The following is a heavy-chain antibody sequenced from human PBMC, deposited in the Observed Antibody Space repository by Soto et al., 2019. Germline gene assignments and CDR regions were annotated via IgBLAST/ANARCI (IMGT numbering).Heavy chain of an antibody. CDR1: DESISDSRYY. Sequence: PSQTLYLTCSVLDESISDSRYYWGWIRHSPEKGLEWIGSISHDGHAYYNPPLKSRVTLFADTSRNQFSLKMKSVTVADTALYFCARHVYCDYLGGNLFDPWGQGAPVTVSS. V-gene: IGHV4-39*01. D-gene: IGHD4-17*01. CDR2: ISHDGHA. J-gene: IGHJ5*02. CDR3: ARHVYCDYLGGNLFDP.